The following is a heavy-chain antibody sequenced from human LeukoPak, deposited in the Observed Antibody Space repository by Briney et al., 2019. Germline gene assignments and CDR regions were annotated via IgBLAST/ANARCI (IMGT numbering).Heavy chain of an antibody. CDR1: GGSFSGFY. D-gene: IGHD6-13*01. V-gene: IGHV4-34*01. CDR2: NNHRGST. Sequence: SGTLSLTCGVFGGSFSGFYLGWVRPPPGEGLEWIGGNNHRGSTNYNPSLKSRVTISVDTSKNQFSLKLSSVTAADTAVYYCAGAPDLGYSSSWYYSGDYFDYWGQGTLVTVSS. J-gene: IGHJ4*02. CDR3: AGAPDLGYSSSWYYSGDYFDY.